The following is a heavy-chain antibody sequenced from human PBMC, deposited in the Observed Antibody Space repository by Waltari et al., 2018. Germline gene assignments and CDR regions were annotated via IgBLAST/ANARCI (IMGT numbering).Heavy chain of an antibody. J-gene: IGHJ5*02. CDR1: GFIFSSYE. D-gene: IGHD6-19*01. CDR2: IIRNGDTV. CDR3: AGWVTYTSDWHGSLAP. V-gene: IGHV3-48*03. Sequence: EVQLVESGGGLVQPGGSLRLSCADPGFIFSSYEMNWVRQAPGKGRGLVSSIIRNGDTVYDADSVSGRFTISRDNAKNSLYLQMNTLRPEDTAIYYCAGWVTYTSDWHGSLAPWGQGTLVTVSS.